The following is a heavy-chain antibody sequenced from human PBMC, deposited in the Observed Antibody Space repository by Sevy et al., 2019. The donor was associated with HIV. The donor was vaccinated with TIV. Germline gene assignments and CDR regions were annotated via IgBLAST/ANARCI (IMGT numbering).Heavy chain of an antibody. D-gene: IGHD2-15*01. V-gene: IGHV3-53*01. J-gene: IGHJ4*02. Sequence: GGSLRLSCAASGFTVSSNYMSWVRQAPGKGLEWVSVIYSGGSTYYADSVKGRFTISRDNSKNTLYLQMNSLRAEDTAVYYCARGGGGCSGGSCYSSLSFDYWGQGTLVTVSS. CDR3: ARGGGGCSGGSCYSSLSFDY. CDR2: IYSGGST. CDR1: GFTVSSNY.